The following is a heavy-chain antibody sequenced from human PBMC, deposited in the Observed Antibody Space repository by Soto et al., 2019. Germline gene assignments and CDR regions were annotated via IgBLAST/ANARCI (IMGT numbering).Heavy chain of an antibody. CDR1: GYTFTSYG. V-gene: IGHV1-18*01. CDR3: ANERGYGDYDSGY. CDR2: ISAYNGNT. D-gene: IGHD4-17*01. J-gene: IGHJ4*02. Sequence: QVQLVQSGDEVKKPGASVKVPCKASGYTFTSYGISWVRQAPGQGLEWLGWISAYNGNTNYAQKLKGRVTMTTDTSTSTACMELRSLRSDDTSVYYCANERGYGDYDSGYWGQGTLVTVSS.